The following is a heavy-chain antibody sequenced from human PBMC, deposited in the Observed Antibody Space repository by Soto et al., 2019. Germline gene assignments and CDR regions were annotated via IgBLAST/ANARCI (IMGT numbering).Heavy chain of an antibody. CDR1: GGSISSYY. CDR3: ARTSAYATLYMDV. V-gene: IGHV4-59*01. D-gene: IGHD5-12*01. J-gene: IGHJ6*03. Sequence: PSETLSLTCTVSGGSISSYYWSWIRQPPGKGLEWIGYIYYSGSTNYNPSLKSRVTISVDTSKNQFSLKLSSVTAADTAVYYCARTSAYATLYMDVWGKGTTDTVSS. CDR2: IYYSGST.